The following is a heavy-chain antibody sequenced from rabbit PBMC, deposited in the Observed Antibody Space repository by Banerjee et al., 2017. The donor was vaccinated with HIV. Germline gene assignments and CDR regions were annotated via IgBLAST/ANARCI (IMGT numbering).Heavy chain of an antibody. D-gene: IGHD8-1*01. CDR1: GFSLSSSYV. V-gene: IGHV1S40*01. CDR3: ARGYNGGVYYFDL. J-gene: IGHJ3*01. Sequence: QSLEESGGGLVKPGASLTLTCTASGFSLSSSYVMCWVRQAPGKGLEWIGCIVTGSGGAYYATWAKGRLTISKTSSTTVTLQMTSLTAADTATYFCARGYNGGVYYFDLWGQGTLVTVS. CDR2: IVTGSGGA.